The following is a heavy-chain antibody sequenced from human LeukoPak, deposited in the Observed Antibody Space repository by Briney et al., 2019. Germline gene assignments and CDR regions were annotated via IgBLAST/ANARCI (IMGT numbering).Heavy chain of an antibody. D-gene: IGHD5-18*01. CDR2: INHSGST. CDR3: ARGSTWIQLWSTPKYSDY. Sequence: SETLSLTCAVYGGSFSGYYWSWIRQPPGKGLEWIGEINHSGSTNYNPSLKSRVTISVDTSKNQFSLKLSSVTAADTAVYYCARGSTWIQLWSTPKYSDYWGQGTLVTVSS. J-gene: IGHJ4*02. V-gene: IGHV4-34*01. CDR1: GGSFSGYY.